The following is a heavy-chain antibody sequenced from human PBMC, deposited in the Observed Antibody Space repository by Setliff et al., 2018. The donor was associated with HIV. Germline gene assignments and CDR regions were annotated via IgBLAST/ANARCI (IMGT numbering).Heavy chain of an antibody. J-gene: IGHJ3*02. D-gene: IGHD5-12*01. CDR3: ARQLNGYNGAFDI. CDR1: GYTFTSYA. V-gene: IGHV1-3*01. Sequence: ASVKVSCKASGYTFTSYAMHWVRQAPGQRLEWMGWINAGNGNTRYPQKFQGRVTITRDTSASTAYMELSSLRSEDTAVYYCARQLNGYNGAFDIWGQGTMVTVSS. CDR2: INAGNGNT.